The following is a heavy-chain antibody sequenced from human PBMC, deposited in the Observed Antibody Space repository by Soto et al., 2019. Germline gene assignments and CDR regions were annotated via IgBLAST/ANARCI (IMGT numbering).Heavy chain of an antibody. Sequence: QVQLQQWGAGLLKPSETLSLTCAVYGGSFSGYYWSWIRQPPGKGREWIGEINHSGSTNYNPSLKSRVTISVDTSKNQFSLKLSSVTAADTAVYYCARGYEKRNARGYYYYHYMDVWGKGTPVTGSS. CDR2: INHSGST. J-gene: IGHJ6*03. CDR3: ARGYEKRNARGYYYYHYMDV. D-gene: IGHD1-1*01. CDR1: GGSFSGYY. V-gene: IGHV4-34*01.